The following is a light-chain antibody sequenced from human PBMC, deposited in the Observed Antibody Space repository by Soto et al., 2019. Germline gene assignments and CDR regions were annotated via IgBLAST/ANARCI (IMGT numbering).Light chain of an antibody. CDR1: SSDVGGYNY. V-gene: IGLV2-14*01. Sequence: QSALTQPASVSGSPGQSITISCTGTSSDVGGYNYLSWYQQHPGKAPSVMIYEVSNRPSGVSNRFSGSKSGNTASLTISGLQAEDEDDYFCSSYTTSGTPVFGGGTKVTVL. J-gene: IGLJ3*02. CDR2: EVS. CDR3: SSYTTSGTPV.